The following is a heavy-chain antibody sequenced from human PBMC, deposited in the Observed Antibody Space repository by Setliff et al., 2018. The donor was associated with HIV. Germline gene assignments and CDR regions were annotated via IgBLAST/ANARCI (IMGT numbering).Heavy chain of an antibody. J-gene: IGHJ4*02. V-gene: IGHV4-61*01. Sequence: SETLSLTCTVSGGSISSGFYYWNWIRQHPGKGLEWIGYIYYSGSTNYNPSLKSRVTVSVDTSKNQFSLKLTSVTAADTAVYYCARGLQGWGVIKEKPFDEWGQGTLVTVSS. CDR3: ARGLQGWGVIKEKPFDE. CDR2: IYYSGST. CDR1: GGSISSGFYY. D-gene: IGHD3-10*01.